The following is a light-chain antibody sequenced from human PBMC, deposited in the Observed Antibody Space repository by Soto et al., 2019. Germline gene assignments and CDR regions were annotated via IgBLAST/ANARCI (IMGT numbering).Light chain of an antibody. Sequence: QLVLTQSPSASASLGASVKLTCTLSSGHSSYAIAWHQQQPEKGPRYLMKLNSDGRHSKGDGIPDRFSGYSSGAERYLTISSLQSEDEADYYCQNWGTGIQVFGGGTKLTVL. J-gene: IGLJ3*02. V-gene: IGLV4-69*01. CDR1: SGHSSYA. CDR2: LNSDGRH. CDR3: QNWGTGIQV.